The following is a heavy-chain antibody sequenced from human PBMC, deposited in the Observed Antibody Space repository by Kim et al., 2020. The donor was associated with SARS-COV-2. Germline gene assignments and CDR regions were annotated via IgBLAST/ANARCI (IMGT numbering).Heavy chain of an antibody. J-gene: IGHJ4*02. V-gene: IGHV3-30*02. CDR3: AKEYSGSYYSLDY. D-gene: IGHD1-26*01. Sequence: YANSGKGRFTISRDNSKTTLYLQMNSLRAEDTAVYYCAKEYSGSYYSLDYWGQGTLVTVSS.